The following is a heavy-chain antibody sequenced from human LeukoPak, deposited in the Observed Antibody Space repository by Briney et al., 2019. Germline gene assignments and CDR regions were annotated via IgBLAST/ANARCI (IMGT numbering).Heavy chain of an antibody. V-gene: IGHV1-18*01. CDR2: SIAYNADT. J-gene: IGHJ5*02. CDR1: GYTFINYG. Sequence: ASVKVSCKASGYTFINYGLSWVRQAPGQGLQWMGWSIAYNADTRYAQEFHGRVTLTTDTSTSTAYMELRTLRSDDTAVYFCARDLAWGYLDQQTQVGWLDPWGQGSLVAVSS. D-gene: IGHD3-9*01. CDR3: ARDLAWGYLDQQTQVGWLDP.